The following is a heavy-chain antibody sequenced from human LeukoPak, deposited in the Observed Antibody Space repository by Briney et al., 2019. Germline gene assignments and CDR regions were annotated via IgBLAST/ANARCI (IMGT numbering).Heavy chain of an antibody. CDR2: IYYSGGT. D-gene: IGHD6-6*01. Sequence: SETLSLTCTVSGGSITSYSWSWIRQPPGKGLEWIGYIYYSGGTNYNPSLKSRVTISLDTSKNQFSLNLSSVTAADTAVYYCARHYSGSSFYFDYWGQGTLVTVSS. CDR1: GGSITSYS. J-gene: IGHJ4*02. V-gene: IGHV4-59*08. CDR3: ARHYSGSSFYFDY.